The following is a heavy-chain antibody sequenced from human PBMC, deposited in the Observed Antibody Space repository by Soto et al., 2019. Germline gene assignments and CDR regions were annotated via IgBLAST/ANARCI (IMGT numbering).Heavy chain of an antibody. CDR1: GFTFSSYG. D-gene: IGHD3-9*01. CDR2: IWYDGSNK. J-gene: IGHJ6*02. CDR3: AGNYYDILTGYYINYYGMDV. V-gene: IGHV3-30*19. Sequence: GGSLRLSCAASGFTFSSYGMHWVRQAPGKGLEWVAVIWYDGSNKYYADSVKGRFTISRDNSKNTLYLQMNSLRAEDTAVYYCAGNYYDILTGYYINYYGMDVWGQGTTVTVSS.